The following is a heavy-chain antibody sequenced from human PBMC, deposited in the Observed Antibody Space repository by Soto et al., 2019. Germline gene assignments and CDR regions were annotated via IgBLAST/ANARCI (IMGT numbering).Heavy chain of an antibody. Sequence: PGGSLRLSCAASGFTFSSYAMSWVRQAPGKGLEWVSAISGSGGSTYYADSVKGRFTISRDNSKNTLYLQMNSLRAEDTAVYYCAKDYYYYDSSGSYDYWGQGTLVTVSS. D-gene: IGHD3-22*01. V-gene: IGHV3-23*01. CDR2: ISGSGGST. CDR1: GFTFSSYA. CDR3: AKDYYYYDSSGSYDY. J-gene: IGHJ4*02.